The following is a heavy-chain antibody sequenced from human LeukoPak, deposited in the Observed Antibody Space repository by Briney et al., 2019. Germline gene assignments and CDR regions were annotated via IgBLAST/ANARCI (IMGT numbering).Heavy chain of an antibody. V-gene: IGHV1-2*02. CDR3: ARVAQGYCSGGSCRIFGY. D-gene: IGHD2-15*01. CDR1: GYTFTGYY. J-gene: IGHJ4*02. Sequence: ASVKVSCKASGYTFTGYYMHWVRQAPGQGLEWMGWINPNSGGTNYAQKFQGRVTMTRDTSISTAYMELSRLRSDDTAVYYRARVAQGYCSGGSCRIFGYWGQGTLVTVSS. CDR2: INPNSGGT.